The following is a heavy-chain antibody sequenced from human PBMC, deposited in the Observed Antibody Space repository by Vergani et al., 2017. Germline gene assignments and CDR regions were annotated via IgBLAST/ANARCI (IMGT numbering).Heavy chain of an antibody. CDR3: ARGRGYCTNGVCYHFDY. CDR2: INHSGST. J-gene: IGHJ4*02. V-gene: IGHV4-34*01. CDR1: GGSFSGYY. Sequence: QVQLQESGPGLVKPSETLSLTCAVYGGSFSGYYWSWIRQPPGKGLEWIGEINHSGSTNYNPSLKSRVTISVDTSKNQFSLKLSSVTAADTAVYYCARGRGYCTNGVCYHFDYWGQGTLVTVSS. D-gene: IGHD2-8*01.